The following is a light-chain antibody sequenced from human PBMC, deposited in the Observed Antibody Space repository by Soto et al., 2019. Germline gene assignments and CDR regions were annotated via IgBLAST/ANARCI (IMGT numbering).Light chain of an antibody. CDR2: GVS. Sequence: QSVLTQPASVSGSPGQSITISCTGTSSDVGGYNYVSWYQQYPGKAPKLMIFGVSDRPSGVSNRFSGSKSGNTASLTISGLRAEDEADYYCSSYKTSSTVVVFGGGTQLTVL. CDR1: SSDVGGYNY. V-gene: IGLV2-14*01. CDR3: SSYKTSSTVVV. J-gene: IGLJ2*01.